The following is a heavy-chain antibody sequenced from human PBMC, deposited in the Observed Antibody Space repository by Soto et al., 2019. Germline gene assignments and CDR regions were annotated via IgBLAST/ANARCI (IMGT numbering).Heavy chain of an antibody. V-gene: IGHV4-59*01. CDR1: GGSISSYY. CDR3: ARDRREAAAGRYYYYYMDV. CDR2: IYYSGST. J-gene: IGHJ6*03. D-gene: IGHD6-13*01. Sequence: PSETLSLTCTVSGGSISSYYWSWIRQPPGKGLEWIGYIYYSGSTNYNPSLKSRVTISVDTSKNQFSLKLSSVTAADTAVYYCARDRREAAAGRYYYYYMDVWGKGTTVTVSS.